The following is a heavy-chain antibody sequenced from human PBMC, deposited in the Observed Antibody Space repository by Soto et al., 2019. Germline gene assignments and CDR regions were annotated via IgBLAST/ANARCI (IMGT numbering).Heavy chain of an antibody. D-gene: IGHD1-26*01. Sequence: GGSLRLSCAASGFSFRNYTLSWVRQSHHKGLEWVSGISATGGSQYYGDSVKGRFTISGDNSKNTLYLQMSSLGAGDTAIYYCVREGGSTYGFDAFHIWGQGTRVTVS. V-gene: IGHV3-23*01. CDR1: GFSFRNYT. CDR3: VREGGSTYGFDAFHI. J-gene: IGHJ3*02. CDR2: ISATGGSQ.